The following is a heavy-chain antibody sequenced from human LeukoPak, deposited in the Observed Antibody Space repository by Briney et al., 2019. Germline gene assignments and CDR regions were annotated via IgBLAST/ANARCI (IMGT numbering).Heavy chain of an antibody. V-gene: IGHV4-39*02. CDR2: IHYSGVT. Sequence: SETLSLTCTVSGGSISSDIYYWGWIRQPPGMALEWVGSIHYSGVTYYNPSLKSRVTISVDTSKNHFSLKLSSVTAADTTVYYCARQIHGERKLDWFDPWGQGTLVTVSS. D-gene: IGHD3-10*01. CDR1: GGSISSDIYY. J-gene: IGHJ5*02. CDR3: ARQIHGERKLDWFDP.